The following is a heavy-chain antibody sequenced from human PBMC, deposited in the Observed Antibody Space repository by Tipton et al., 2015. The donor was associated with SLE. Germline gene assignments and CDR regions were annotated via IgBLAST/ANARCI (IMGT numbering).Heavy chain of an antibody. CDR3: ARTLCSGGSCWIDAFDI. CDR2: IKQDGGEK. V-gene: IGHV3-7*01. D-gene: IGHD2-15*01. Sequence: SLRLSCAASGFTFSWYWMTWVRQAPGRGLEWVANIKQDGGEKYYVDSVKGRFTISRDNAKNSLNLQMHSLRAEDTALYYCARTLCSGGSCWIDAFDIWGLGTMVTVSS. CDR1: GFTFSWYW. J-gene: IGHJ3*02.